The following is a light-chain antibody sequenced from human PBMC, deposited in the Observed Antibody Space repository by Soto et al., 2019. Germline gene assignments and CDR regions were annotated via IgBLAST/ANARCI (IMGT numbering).Light chain of an antibody. CDR3: QQYNDNWT. CDR2: KAS. V-gene: IGKV1-5*03. J-gene: IGKJ1*01. CDR1: QSVSRW. Sequence: DXQMTQSPSTLSASEGDRVTITCRASQSVSRWLAWYQQKPGKAPKLLIYKASTLESGVPSRFSGSGSGTEFTLAISSLQPDDSATYYCQQYNDNWTFGQGTKVDIK.